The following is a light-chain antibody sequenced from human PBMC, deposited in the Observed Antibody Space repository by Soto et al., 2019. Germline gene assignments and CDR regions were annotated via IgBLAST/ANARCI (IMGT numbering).Light chain of an antibody. CDR1: SSNIGSSY. CDR3: AGWDASLSGHVV. CDR2: RNN. Sequence: QSVLTLPPSASGTPGQRVTISCSGSSSNIGSSYVYWYQQLPGTAPKLLIFRNNQRPSGVPDRFSGSKSGTSASLAISGLRSEDEADYYCAGWDASLSGHVVFGGGTKLTVL. J-gene: IGLJ2*01. V-gene: IGLV1-47*01.